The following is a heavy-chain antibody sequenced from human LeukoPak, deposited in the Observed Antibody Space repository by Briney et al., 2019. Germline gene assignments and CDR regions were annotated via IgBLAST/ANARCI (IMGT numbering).Heavy chain of an antibody. Sequence: SETLSLTCTVSGGSISSYYWSWIRQPPGKGLEWSGYIYYSGSTNYNTSLKSRFTISVDTSKNQFSLKLSSVAAADTAVYYCARGDSSSWPVNWFGPCGQGTLVTVSS. D-gene: IGHD6-13*01. CDR1: GGSISSYY. CDR2: IYYSGST. CDR3: ARGDSSSWPVNWFGP. J-gene: IGHJ5*02. V-gene: IGHV4-59*01.